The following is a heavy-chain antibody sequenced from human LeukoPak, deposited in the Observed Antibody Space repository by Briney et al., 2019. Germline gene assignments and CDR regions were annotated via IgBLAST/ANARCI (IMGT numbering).Heavy chain of an antibody. Sequence: GGSLRLSCAASGFTFSSYGMHWVRQAPGKGLEWVAVIWYDGSKKYYADSAKGRFTISRDTTKNTLYLQMNTLRAAATAVYYCAKDQRLYCSGRSCYSGVLDYWGQGTLVTVSS. CDR1: GFTFSSYG. J-gene: IGHJ4*02. CDR2: IWYDGSKK. D-gene: IGHD2-15*01. V-gene: IGHV3-33*06. CDR3: AKDQRLYCSGRSCYSGVLDY.